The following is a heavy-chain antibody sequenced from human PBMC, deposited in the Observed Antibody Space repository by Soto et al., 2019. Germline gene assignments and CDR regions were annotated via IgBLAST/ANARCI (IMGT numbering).Heavy chain of an antibody. CDR1: GFTFSSYT. D-gene: IGHD1-7*01. J-gene: IGHJ3*02. CDR3: AREELRAFDI. Sequence: GGSLRLSCAASGFTFSSYTMHWVRQAPGKGLEWVSSITIKSNYIYYADSVKGRFTISRDNAKNSLYLQMTSLRAEDTAVYYCAREELRAFDIWGQGSMVTVSS. V-gene: IGHV3-21*01. CDR2: ITIKSNYI.